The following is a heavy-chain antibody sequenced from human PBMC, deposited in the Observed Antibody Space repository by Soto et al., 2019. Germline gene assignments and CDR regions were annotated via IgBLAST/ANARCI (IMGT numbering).Heavy chain of an antibody. J-gene: IGHJ6*03. Sequence: PSETLSLTCAVYGGSFSGYYWSWIRQPPGKGLEWIGEINHSGSTNYNPSLKSRVTISVDTSKNQFSLKLSSVTAADTAVYYCAMTTVTTYYYYMDVWGKGTTVTVSS. CDR3: AMTTVTTYYYYMDV. V-gene: IGHV4-34*01. D-gene: IGHD4-17*01. CDR1: GGSFSGYY. CDR2: INHSGST.